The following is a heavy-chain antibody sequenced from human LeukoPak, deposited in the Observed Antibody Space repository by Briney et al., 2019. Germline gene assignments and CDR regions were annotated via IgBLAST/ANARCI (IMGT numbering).Heavy chain of an antibody. Sequence: GGSLRLSCAASGFTFSRYDMHWVRQATGKGLEWVSGIGTAGDTYYPGSVKGRFTISRENAKNSLYLQMNSLRAGDTAVYFCARVGYCSGGTCSFDYWGQGTLVTVSS. J-gene: IGHJ4*02. D-gene: IGHD2-15*01. CDR2: IGTAGDT. CDR3: ARVGYCSGGTCSFDY. CDR1: GFTFSRYD. V-gene: IGHV3-13*04.